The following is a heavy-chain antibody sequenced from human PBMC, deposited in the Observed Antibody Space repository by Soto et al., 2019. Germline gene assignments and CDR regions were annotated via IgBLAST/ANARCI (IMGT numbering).Heavy chain of an antibody. CDR2: IKHTGDA. Sequence: NPSETLSLTCAVSGDSIKTETWRSWLRQLPGTGLEWIGEIKHTGDANANPALRSRVSMSVDRTKNQFFLNLRSVSAADAAVYFCAREGRLHWFESWGQGTLVSVSS. CDR3: AREGRLHWFES. V-gene: IGHV4-4*02. J-gene: IGHJ5*01. CDR1: GDSIKTETW.